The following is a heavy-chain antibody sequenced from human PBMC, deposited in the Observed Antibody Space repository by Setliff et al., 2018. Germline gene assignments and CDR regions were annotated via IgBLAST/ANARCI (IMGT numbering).Heavy chain of an antibody. D-gene: IGHD6-19*01. J-gene: IGHJ4*02. CDR1: GYNFITLG. Sequence: GASVKVSCKTSGYNFITLGINWVRQAPGQGLEWVGWISTYNGDTNYVQKRQGRVTMTTDTSTSTAYMELRSLRSDDTAVYYCARDFLGQWGGKGGLDYWGQGTLVTVSS. V-gene: IGHV1-18*01. CDR3: ARDFLGQWGGKGGLDY. CDR2: ISTYNGDT.